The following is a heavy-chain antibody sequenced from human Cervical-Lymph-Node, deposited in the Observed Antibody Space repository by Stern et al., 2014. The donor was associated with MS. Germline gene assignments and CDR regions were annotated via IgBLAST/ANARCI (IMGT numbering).Heavy chain of an antibody. CDR3: ATDRGTYYPNYGMDV. V-gene: IGHV3-30*02. Sequence: QVQLVQSGGGVVQPGESLGLSCVASGFAFSQSTMHWVRQAPGKGLEWLANIRRDGSYIFYADSVKGRFTIARDNSIHTLYLEMRNLRAEDTGEYYCATDRGTYYPNYGMDVWGQGTTVSVSS. CDR1: GFAFSQST. D-gene: IGHD1-26*01. J-gene: IGHJ6*02. CDR2: IRRDGSYI.